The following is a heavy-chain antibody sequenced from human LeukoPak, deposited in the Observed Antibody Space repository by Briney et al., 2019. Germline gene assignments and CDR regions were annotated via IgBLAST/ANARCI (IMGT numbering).Heavy chain of an antibody. CDR1: GFTFSSYA. Sequence: PGGSLRLSCATSGFTFSSYAMSWVRQAPGKGLEWVSGIGASGGSTYYADSVKGRFTISRDNSKNTLYLQMNSLRSEDTAVYYCAGSSGWYCDYWGQGTLVTVSS. CDR2: IGASGGST. J-gene: IGHJ4*02. D-gene: IGHD6-19*01. V-gene: IGHV3-23*01. CDR3: AGSSGWYCDY.